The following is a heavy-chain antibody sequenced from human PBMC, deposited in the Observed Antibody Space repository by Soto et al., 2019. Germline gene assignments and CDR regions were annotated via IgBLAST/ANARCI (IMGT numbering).Heavy chain of an antibody. Sequence: SETLSLTCAVSGGSLSSSAYSWSWIRQPPGKGPEWIGFIYQSGSTYYNPSLKSRVTMSLDRPKNQFSLKLSSVTAADTAVYYCARELLFYDSDGFSWDDAFDIWGQGTMVTVAS. J-gene: IGHJ3*02. V-gene: IGHV4-30-2*01. D-gene: IGHD3-22*01. CDR3: ARELLFYDSDGFSWDDAFDI. CDR1: GGSLSSSAYS. CDR2: IYQSGST.